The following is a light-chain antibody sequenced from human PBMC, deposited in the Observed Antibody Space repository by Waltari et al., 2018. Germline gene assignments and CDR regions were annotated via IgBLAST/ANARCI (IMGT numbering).Light chain of an antibody. CDR3: KQATHWPRT. Sequence: VVMTQSPLSLPVTLGQPASIPCWSNQSLVHSDGNTYLNWFQQRPGQSPRRLIYQVSNRDSGVPDRFRGSGSGTEFTLKISRVEAEDFAVYYCKQATHWPRTFGQGTKVEIK. J-gene: IGKJ1*01. CDR1: QSLVHSDGNTY. V-gene: IGKV2-30*02. CDR2: QVS.